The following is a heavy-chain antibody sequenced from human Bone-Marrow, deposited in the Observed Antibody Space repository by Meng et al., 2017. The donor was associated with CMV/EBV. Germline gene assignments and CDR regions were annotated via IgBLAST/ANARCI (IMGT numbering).Heavy chain of an antibody. Sequence: GESLKISCAASGFTFSSYAMSWVRQAPGKGLEWVSAISGSGGSTYYADSVKGRFTISRDNSKNTLYLQMNSLRAEDTAVYYCAKDLGSTVVAARGLFDIWGQGTMVTVS. CDR3: AKDLGSTVVAARGLFDI. J-gene: IGHJ3*02. V-gene: IGHV3-23*01. CDR2: ISGSGGST. D-gene: IGHD4-23*01. CDR1: GFTFSSYA.